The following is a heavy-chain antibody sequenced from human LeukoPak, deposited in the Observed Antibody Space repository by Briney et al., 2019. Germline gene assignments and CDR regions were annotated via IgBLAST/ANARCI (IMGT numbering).Heavy chain of an antibody. CDR1: GFTFSSYA. J-gene: IGHJ4*02. D-gene: IGHD3-3*01. CDR2: ISGSGGST. CDR3: AKHYYDFWSGYFRSKPPGYFDY. V-gene: IGHV3-23*01. Sequence: GGSLRLSCAASGFTFSSYAMSWVRQAPGKGLEWVSVISGSGGSTYYADSVKGRFTISRDNSKNTLYLQMNSLRAEDTAVYYCAKHYYDFWSGYFRSKPPGYFDYWGQGTLVTVSS.